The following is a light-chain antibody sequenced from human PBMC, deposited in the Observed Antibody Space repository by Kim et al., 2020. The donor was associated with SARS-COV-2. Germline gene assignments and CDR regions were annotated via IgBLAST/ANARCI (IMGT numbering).Light chain of an antibody. J-gene: IGKJ4*01. CDR1: QSISSY. V-gene: IGKV1-39*01. Sequence: ASVGDRVTITCRASQSISSYLNWYQQKPGKAPKLLIYIASSLERGVPSRFSGSGSVTEFTLTISSLQPEDFATYYCQQSYTTPQLTFGGGTKLEI. CDR3: QQSYTTPQLT. CDR2: IAS.